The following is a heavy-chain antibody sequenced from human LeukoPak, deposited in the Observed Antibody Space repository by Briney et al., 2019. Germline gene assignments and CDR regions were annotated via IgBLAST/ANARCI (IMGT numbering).Heavy chain of an antibody. CDR2: IYHSGST. CDR1: GYSISSGYY. D-gene: IGHD3-10*01. Sequence: SETLSLTCAVSGYSISSGYYWGWIRQPPGKGLEWIGSIYHSGSTYYNPSLKSRVTISVNTSKNQFSLKLSSVTAADTAVYYCARVWRFGFGEFSPFDYWGQGTLVTVSS. J-gene: IGHJ4*02. CDR3: ARVWRFGFGEFSPFDY. V-gene: IGHV4-38-2*01.